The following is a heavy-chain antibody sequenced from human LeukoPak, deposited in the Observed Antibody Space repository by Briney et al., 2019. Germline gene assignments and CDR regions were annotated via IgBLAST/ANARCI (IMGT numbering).Heavy chain of an antibody. CDR2: IRYDGSNK. V-gene: IGHV3-30*02. CDR3: AKARTIFAGSYSDY. D-gene: IGHD3-10*01. Sequence: GGSLRLSCAASGFTFSSYGMHWVRQAPGKGLEWVAFIRYDGSNKYYADSVKGRFTISRDNSKNTLYLQMNSLRAEDTAVYYCAKARTIFAGSYSDYWGQGTLVTVSS. J-gene: IGHJ4*02. CDR1: GFTFSSYG.